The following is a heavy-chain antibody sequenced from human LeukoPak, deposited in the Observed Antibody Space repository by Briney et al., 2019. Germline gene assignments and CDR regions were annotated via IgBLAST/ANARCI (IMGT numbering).Heavy chain of an antibody. CDR3: AHRRKIGRYGCSSTSCYHFDY. J-gene: IGHJ4*02. D-gene: IGHD2-2*01. V-gene: IGHV2-5*01. CDR2: IYWNDDK. Sequence: ESGPTLVNPTQTLTLTCTFSGFSLSTSGVSVGWIRQPPGKALEWLALIYWNDDKRYSPSLKSRLTITKDTSKNQVVLTMTNMDPVDTATYYCAHRRKIGRYGCSSTSCYHFDYWGQGTLVTVSS. CDR1: GFSLSTSGVS.